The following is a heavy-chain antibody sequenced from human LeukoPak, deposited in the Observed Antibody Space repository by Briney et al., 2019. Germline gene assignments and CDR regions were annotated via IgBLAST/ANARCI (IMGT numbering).Heavy chain of an antibody. V-gene: IGHV4-59*01. J-gene: IGHJ3*02. Sequence: PSETLSLTCTVSGGSISSYYWSWNRQPPGKGLGWIGYIYYSESTNYNPSLKSRVTISVDTSKNQFSLKLSSVTAADTAVYYCARDSRYDRAFDIWGQGTMVTVSS. D-gene: IGHD1-14*01. CDR2: IYYSEST. CDR3: ARDSRYDRAFDI. CDR1: GGSISSYY.